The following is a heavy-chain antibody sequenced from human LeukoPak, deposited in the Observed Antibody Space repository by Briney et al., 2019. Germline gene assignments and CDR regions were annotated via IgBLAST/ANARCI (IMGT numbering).Heavy chain of an antibody. V-gene: IGHV4-34*01. CDR3: ARYGDYVFDL. J-gene: IGHJ4*02. Sequence: SETLSLTCAVYGGSFSGYYWSWIRQPPGKGLEWIGEINHSGSTNYNPSLKSRVTISVDTSKNQFSLKRSSVTAADTAVYYCARYGDYVFDLWGQGTLVTVSS. D-gene: IGHD4-17*01. CDR2: INHSGST. CDR1: GGSFSGYY.